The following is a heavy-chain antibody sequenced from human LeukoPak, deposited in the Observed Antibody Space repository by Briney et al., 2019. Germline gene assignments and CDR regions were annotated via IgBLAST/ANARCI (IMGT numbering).Heavy chain of an antibody. V-gene: IGHV3-33*08. CDR2: ICYDGSNK. Sequence: GGSLRLSCAASGLTFSSYGMHWVRQAPGKGLEGEAVICYDGSNKYYADSVKGRFTISRDNSKNTLYLQMNSLRAEDTAVYYCARGNHIVVVPAATPSFGYWGQGTLVTVSS. D-gene: IGHD2-2*01. J-gene: IGHJ4*02. CDR3: ARGNHIVVVPAATPSFGY. CDR1: GLTFSSYG.